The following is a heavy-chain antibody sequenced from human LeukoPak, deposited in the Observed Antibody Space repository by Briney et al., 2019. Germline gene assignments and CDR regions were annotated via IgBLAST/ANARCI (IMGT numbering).Heavy chain of an antibody. Sequence: GRSLRLSCAASGFTFSSYAMHWVRQAPGKGLEWVAVISYDGSNKYYADSVKGRFTISRDNSKNTLYLQVNSLRAEDTAVYYCARGVCSSTSCYTYYYYGMDVWGQGTTVTVSS. CDR3: ARGVCSSTSCYTYYYYGMDV. D-gene: IGHD2-2*02. V-gene: IGHV3-30-3*01. CDR1: GFTFSSYA. J-gene: IGHJ6*02. CDR2: ISYDGSNK.